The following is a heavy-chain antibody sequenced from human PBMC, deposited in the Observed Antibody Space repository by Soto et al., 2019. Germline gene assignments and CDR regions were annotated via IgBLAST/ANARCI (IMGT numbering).Heavy chain of an antibody. CDR1: GGTFSSYA. CDR2: IIPIFGTA. V-gene: IGHV1-69*06. D-gene: IGHD1-1*01. J-gene: IGHJ4*02. CDR3: ARVYWNNRHWYFDY. Sequence: GASVKVSCKASGGTFSSYAISWVRQAPGQGLEWMGGIIPIFGTANYAQKFQGRVTITADKSTSTAYMELSSLRSEDTAVYYCARVYWNNRHWYFDYWGQGTLVTVSS.